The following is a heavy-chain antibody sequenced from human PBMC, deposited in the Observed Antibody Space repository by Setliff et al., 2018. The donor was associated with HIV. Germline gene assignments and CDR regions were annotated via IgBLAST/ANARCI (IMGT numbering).Heavy chain of an antibody. CDR3: ARLPDINSWPFDY. CDR1: YGAISGHY. CDR2: IHHSGGT. D-gene: IGHD6-13*01. J-gene: IGHJ4*02. Sequence: SETLSLTCTVSYGAISGHYWTWIRQPPGKGLEWIGYIHHSGGTQYNPSLMSRLTMSVDSSKNQFSLSLSSVTAADTAVYYCARLPDINSWPFDYWARGTLVTVSS. V-gene: IGHV4-59*11.